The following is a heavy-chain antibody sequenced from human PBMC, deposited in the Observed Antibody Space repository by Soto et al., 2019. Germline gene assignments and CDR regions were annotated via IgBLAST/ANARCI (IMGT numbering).Heavy chain of an antibody. D-gene: IGHD6-13*01. CDR2: IRSKANSYAT. CDR1: GFTFSGSA. V-gene: IGHV3-73*02. Sequence: EVQLVESGGGLVQPGGSLKLSCAASGFTFSGSAMHWVRQASGKGLEWVGRIRSKANSYATAYAASVKGRFTISRDDSKNTAYLQMNSLKTEDTAVYYCTRLIAAAGDYGMDVWGQGTTVTVSS. J-gene: IGHJ6*02. CDR3: TRLIAAAGDYGMDV.